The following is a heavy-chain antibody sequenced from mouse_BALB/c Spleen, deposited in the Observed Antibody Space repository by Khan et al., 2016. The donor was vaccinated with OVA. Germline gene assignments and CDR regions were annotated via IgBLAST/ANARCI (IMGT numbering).Heavy chain of an antibody. J-gene: IGHJ4*01. CDR1: GYSITSNYA. CDR3: ARGNYYVYAMDY. CDR2: ISYSGST. V-gene: IGHV3-2*02. Sequence: EVELVESGPGLVKPFQSLSLTCTVTGYSITSNYAWNWIRQFPGNKLEWVGYISYSGSTSYNPSLQSRISITRDTSKKQFFLQLNSVTTEDTATYYCARGNYYVYAMDYWGQGTSVTVSS. D-gene: IGHD1-1*01.